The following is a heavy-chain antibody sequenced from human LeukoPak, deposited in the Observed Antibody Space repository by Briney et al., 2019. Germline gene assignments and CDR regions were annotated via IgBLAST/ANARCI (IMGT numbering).Heavy chain of an antibody. CDR3: ARGLRQQLVLCYY. CDR2: MNPNSGNT. V-gene: IGHV1-8*01. CDR1: GYTFTSYD. Sequence: ASVKVSCKASGYTFTSYDINWVRQATGQGLEWMGWMNPNSGNTGYAQKFQGRVTMTRNTSISTAYMELSSLRFEDTAVYYCARGLRQQLVLCYYWGQGTLVTVSS. D-gene: IGHD6-13*01. J-gene: IGHJ4*02.